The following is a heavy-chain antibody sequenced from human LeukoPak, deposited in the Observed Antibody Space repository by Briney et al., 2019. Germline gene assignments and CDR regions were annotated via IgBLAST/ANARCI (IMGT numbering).Heavy chain of an antibody. CDR1: GYTFTSYY. J-gene: IGHJ5*02. CDR3: ASPDYYGSGSYQFDP. Sequence: GASVKVSCKASGYTFTSYYMHWVRQAPGQGLEWMGIINPSGGSTSYAQKFQGRVTMTRDTSTSTVYMELSSLRSEDTAVYYCASPDYYGSGSYQFDPWGQGTLVTVSS. D-gene: IGHD3-10*01. CDR2: INPSGGST. V-gene: IGHV1-46*01.